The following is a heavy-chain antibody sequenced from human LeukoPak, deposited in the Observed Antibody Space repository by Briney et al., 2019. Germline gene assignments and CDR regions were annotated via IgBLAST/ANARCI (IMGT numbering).Heavy chain of an antibody. CDR1: GFTFSDHY. Sequence: GGSLRLSCAASGFTFSDHYMDWVRQAPGKGLEWVGRIRNKANSYTTQYAASVKGRFTVSRDDSKNSVYLEVNSLKTEDTAVYYCARGGRGIDYWGQGTLVSVSS. CDR2: IRNKANSYTT. V-gene: IGHV3-72*01. D-gene: IGHD3-16*01. J-gene: IGHJ4*02. CDR3: ARGGRGIDY.